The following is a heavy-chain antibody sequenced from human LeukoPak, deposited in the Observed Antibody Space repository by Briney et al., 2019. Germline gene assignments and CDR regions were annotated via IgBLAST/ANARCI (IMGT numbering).Heavy chain of an antibody. D-gene: IGHD1-1*01. CDR2: ISWNSGSI. V-gene: IGHV3-9*01. CDR3: AKGGQRLLDASDI. Sequence: PGRSLRLSCAASGFTFDDYAMHWVRQAPGKGLEWVSGISWNSGSIGYADSVKGRFTISRDNAKNSLYLQMNSLRAEDTALYYCAKGGQRLLDASDIWGQGTMVTVSS. J-gene: IGHJ3*02. CDR1: GFTFDDYA.